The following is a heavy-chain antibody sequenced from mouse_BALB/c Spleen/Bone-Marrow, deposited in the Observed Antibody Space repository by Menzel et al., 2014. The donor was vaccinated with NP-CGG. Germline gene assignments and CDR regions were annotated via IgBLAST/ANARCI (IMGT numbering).Heavy chain of an antibody. V-gene: IGHV1-7*01. Sequence: VQLVESGAELAKPGASVKMSCKASGYTFTTCWMHWVKQRPGQGLEWIGYINPSTGYTECIQKFKDKATLTADKSSSTAYMQLNSLTSEYSSVYYCVLITPVVSDYWGQGTTLTVSS. J-gene: IGHJ2*01. D-gene: IGHD1-1*01. CDR2: INPSTGYT. CDR1: GYTFTTCW. CDR3: VLITPVVSDY.